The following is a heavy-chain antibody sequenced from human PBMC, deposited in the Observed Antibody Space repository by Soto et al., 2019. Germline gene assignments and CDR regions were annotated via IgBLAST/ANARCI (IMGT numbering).Heavy chain of an antibody. CDR3: ASFDGTLVRGGRSSPYEMDV. D-gene: IGHD3-10*01. CDR1: AGTFNNYA. J-gene: IGHJ6*02. V-gene: IGHV1-69*01. CDR2: IIPTFGTG. Sequence: QVLLVQSGPEVKKPGSSVKVSCKASAGTFNNYAINWVRQAPGKGLEWMGGIIPTFGTGNHAQKFQGRVTITADESTTTAYMELTSMRSEDTAIYYCASFDGTLVRGGRSSPYEMDVWGQGTTVIVSS.